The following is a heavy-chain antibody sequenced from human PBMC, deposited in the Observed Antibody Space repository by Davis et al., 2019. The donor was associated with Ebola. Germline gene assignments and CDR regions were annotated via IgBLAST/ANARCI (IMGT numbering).Heavy chain of an antibody. CDR1: GFTFSSYT. CDR3: AKGVTLFDYGMDV. J-gene: IGHJ6*02. D-gene: IGHD5-18*01. V-gene: IGHV3-23*01. Sequence: GGSLRLSCAASGFTFSSYTMTWVRQAPGKGLEWVSGISGSGGSTYYADSVKGRFTISRDNSKNTLYLQMKSLRVEDTAEYYCAKGVTLFDYGMDVWGQGTAVTVSS. CDR2: ISGSGGST.